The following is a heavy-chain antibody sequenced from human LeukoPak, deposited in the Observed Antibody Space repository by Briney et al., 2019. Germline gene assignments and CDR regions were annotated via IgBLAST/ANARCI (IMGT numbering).Heavy chain of an antibody. V-gene: IGHV1-2*02. J-gene: IGHJ4*02. CDR2: INPNSGGT. CDR3: ARDPKYNWNDFFDY. D-gene: IGHD1-1*01. Sequence: GASVKVSCKASGYTFTDYYMHWVRQAPGQGLEWMGWINPNSGGTNYAQKFQGRVTMTTDTSTSTAYMELRSLRSDDTAVYYCARDPKYNWNDFFDYWGQGTLVTVSS. CDR1: GYTFTDYY.